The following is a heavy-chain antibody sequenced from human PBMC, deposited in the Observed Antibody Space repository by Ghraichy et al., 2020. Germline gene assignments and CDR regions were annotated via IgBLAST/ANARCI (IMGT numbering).Heavy chain of an antibody. CDR3: ARHERDSSSWYRPYYYYYGMDV. Sequence: SETLSLTCTVSGGSISSYYWSWIRQPPGKGLEWIGYIYTSGSTNYNPSLKSRVTISVDTSKNQFSLKLSSVTAADTAVYYCARHERDSSSWYRPYYYYYGMDVWGQGTTVTVSS. CDR1: GGSISSYY. J-gene: IGHJ6*02. V-gene: IGHV4-4*09. D-gene: IGHD6-13*01. CDR2: IYTSGST.